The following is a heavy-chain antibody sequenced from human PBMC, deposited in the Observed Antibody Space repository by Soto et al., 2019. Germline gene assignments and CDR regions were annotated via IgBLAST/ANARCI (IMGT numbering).Heavy chain of an antibody. Sequence: EVQLVESGGGLVKPGGSLRLSCAASGFTFSSYSMNWVRQAPGKGLEWVASISSSSSYIYYADSVKGRFTISRDNAKNSLYLQINSLRAEDTAVYYCARATVAVAGESDYWGQGTLVTVSS. CDR2: ISSSSSYI. J-gene: IGHJ4*02. D-gene: IGHD6-19*01. CDR3: ARATVAVAGESDY. CDR1: GFTFSSYS. V-gene: IGHV3-21*01.